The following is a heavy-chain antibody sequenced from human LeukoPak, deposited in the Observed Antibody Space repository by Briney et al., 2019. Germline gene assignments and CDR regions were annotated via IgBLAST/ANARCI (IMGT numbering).Heavy chain of an antibody. D-gene: IGHD5-12*01. J-gene: IGHJ4*02. Sequence: ASVKVSCKASSYTFTSYGISWVRQAPGQGLEWMGWISAYNGNTNYAQKLQGRVTMTTDTSTSTAYMELRSLRSDDTAVYYCAREWGVRPGYSGYVDYWGQGTLVTVSS. V-gene: IGHV1-18*01. CDR1: SYTFTSYG. CDR3: AREWGVRPGYSGYVDY. CDR2: ISAYNGNT.